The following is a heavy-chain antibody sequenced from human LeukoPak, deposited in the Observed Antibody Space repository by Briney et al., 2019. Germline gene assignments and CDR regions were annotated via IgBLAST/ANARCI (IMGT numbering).Heavy chain of an antibody. J-gene: IGHJ5*02. CDR3: ARWSGSYGLNWFDL. CDR1: GGSISSYY. Sequence: SETLSLTCTVSGGSISSYYWSWIRQPPGKGLEWIGYIYYSGSTNSNPSLKSRVTISVDTSKNQFSLKLSSVTAADTAVYYCARWSGSYGLNWFDLWGQGTLVTVSS. CDR2: IYYSGST. V-gene: IGHV4-59*08. D-gene: IGHD1-26*01.